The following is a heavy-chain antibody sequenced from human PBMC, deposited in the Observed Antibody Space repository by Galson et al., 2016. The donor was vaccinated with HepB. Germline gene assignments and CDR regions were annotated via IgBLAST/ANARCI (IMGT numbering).Heavy chain of an antibody. J-gene: IGHJ5*02. V-gene: IGHV4-34*01. CDR2: INHSGST. CDR1: GGSFGAYY. CDR3: ARADDDYGDYYAATGGSWFDP. D-gene: IGHD4-17*01. Sequence: SETLSLTCAVYGGSFGAYYWTWIRQPPGKGLEWIGEINHSGSTNYNPSLKSRVTISVDTPKNQFSLKLKSVTAADTAIYYCARADDDYGDYYAATGGSWFDPWGQGTLVTVSS.